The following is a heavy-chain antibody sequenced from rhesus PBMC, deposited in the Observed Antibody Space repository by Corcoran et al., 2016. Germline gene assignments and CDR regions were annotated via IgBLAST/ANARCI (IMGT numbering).Heavy chain of an antibody. CDR2: SHGNPGST. J-gene: IGHJ4*01. CDR3: ARQTYGSFDY. Sequence: QVQLQESGPGLVKPSETLSLTCAVSGGSFSSYWWSWIRQHPGKGLEWIGESHGNPGSTNYNPSLKRLVTISKDASKNQFSLRLNSVTAADTAVYYCARQTYGSFDYWGQGVLVTVSS. CDR1: GGSFSSYW. V-gene: IGHV4-80*01. D-gene: IGHD3-9*01.